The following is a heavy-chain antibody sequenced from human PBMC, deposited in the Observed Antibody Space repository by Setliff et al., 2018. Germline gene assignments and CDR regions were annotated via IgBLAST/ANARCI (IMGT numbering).Heavy chain of an antibody. J-gene: IGHJ6*03. CDR3: ARSSVVGGYSTTYYFDYMDV. V-gene: IGHV3-13*04. CDR1: GFTFSRYD. CDR2: TAAAGDT. Sequence: GGSLRLSCAASGFTFSRYDIHWVRQVTGKGLEWVSGTAAAGDTYYADSVKGRFTISRENAKNSFYLQMNSLTAGDTAVYYCARSSVVGGYSTTYYFDYMDVWGKGTTVTVSS. D-gene: IGHD3-3*01.